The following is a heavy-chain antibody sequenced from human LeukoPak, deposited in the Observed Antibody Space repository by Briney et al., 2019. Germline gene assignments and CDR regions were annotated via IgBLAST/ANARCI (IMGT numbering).Heavy chain of an antibody. D-gene: IGHD6-19*01. CDR3: AKRSAESSGYFDY. V-gene: IGHV3-23*01. J-gene: IGHJ4*02. CDR2: ISGSGENT. CDR1: GFTFINYA. Sequence: GGSLRLSCEASGFTFINYAMSWVRQAPGKGLEWVSAISGSGENTDYADSVKGRFTISRDNPKNTLYLQMNSLRAEDTAVYYCAKRSAESSGYFDYWGQGTLVTVSS.